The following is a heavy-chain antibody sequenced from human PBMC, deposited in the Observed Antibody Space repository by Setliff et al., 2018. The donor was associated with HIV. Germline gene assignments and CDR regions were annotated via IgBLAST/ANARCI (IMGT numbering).Heavy chain of an antibody. CDR1: GYTFTSYG. CDR2: IIPVYGTT. CDR3: APDFGDNWFDP. J-gene: IGHJ5*02. V-gene: IGHV1-18*01. D-gene: IGHD4-17*01. Sequence: GASVKVSCKASGYTFTSYGISWVRQAPGQGLEWMGRIIPVYGTTDYAPQFQGRVTMTADKSRSTVYVDLNNLRSDDTATYYCAPDFGDNWFDPWGQGTLVTVSS.